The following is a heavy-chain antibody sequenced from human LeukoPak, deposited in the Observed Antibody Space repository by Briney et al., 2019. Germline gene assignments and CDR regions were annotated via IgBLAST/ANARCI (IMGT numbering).Heavy chain of an antibody. CDR2: INHSGST. CDR3: ARGRMDYYGSGSSKRQFDY. V-gene: IGHV4-34*01. Sequence: SETLSLTCAVYGGSFSGYYWSWIRQPPGKGLEWIGEINHSGSTNYNPSLKSRVTISVDTSKNQFSLKLSSVTAADTAVYYCARGRMDYYGSGSSKRQFDYWGQETLVTVSS. D-gene: IGHD3-10*01. J-gene: IGHJ4*02. CDR1: GGSFSGYY.